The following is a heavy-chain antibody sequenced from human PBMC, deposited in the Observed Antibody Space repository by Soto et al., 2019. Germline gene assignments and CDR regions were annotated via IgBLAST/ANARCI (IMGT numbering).Heavy chain of an antibody. J-gene: IGHJ4*02. D-gene: IGHD5-18*01. CDR3: ARGEGVGYSYGSDY. Sequence: PSETLSLTCTVSGGSVSSGSYYWSWIRQPPGKGLEWIGYIYYSGSTNYNPSLKSRVTISVDTSKNQFSLKLSSVTAADTAVYYWARGEGVGYSYGSDYWGQGTLVTVSS. V-gene: IGHV4-61*01. CDR1: GGSVSSGSYY. CDR2: IYYSGST.